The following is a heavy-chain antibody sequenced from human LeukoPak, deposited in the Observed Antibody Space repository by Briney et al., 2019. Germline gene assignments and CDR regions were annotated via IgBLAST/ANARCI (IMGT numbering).Heavy chain of an antibody. D-gene: IGHD1-26*01. CDR1: GGSISSYY. Sequence: SETLSLTCTVSGGSISSYYWRWIRQPAGKGLEWIGRIYNSGPTNYNPSLQSRVTMSVDTSKNHLSLKLSSVTAADTAVYYCAREYSGSYWTGYYFDYWGQGTLVTVSS. V-gene: IGHV4-4*07. CDR3: AREYSGSYWTGYYFDY. CDR2: IYNSGPT. J-gene: IGHJ4*02.